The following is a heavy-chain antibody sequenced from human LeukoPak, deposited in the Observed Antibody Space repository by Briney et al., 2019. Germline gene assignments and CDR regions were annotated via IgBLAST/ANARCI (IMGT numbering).Heavy chain of an antibody. Sequence: PGGSLRLSCTVSGFTISSNSMSWVRQAPGKGLEWVSFIYSSVTHYSDSVKGRFTISRDNAKNSLYLHMNSLRAEDTAVYYCVRDFGSFYFDYWGQGTLVSVSS. V-gene: IGHV3-53*01. CDR1: GFTISSNS. CDR3: VRDFGSFYFDY. CDR2: IYSSVT. J-gene: IGHJ4*02. D-gene: IGHD3-10*01.